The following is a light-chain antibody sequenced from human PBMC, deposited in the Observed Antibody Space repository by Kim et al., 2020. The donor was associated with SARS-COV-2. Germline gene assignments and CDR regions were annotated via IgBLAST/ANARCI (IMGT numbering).Light chain of an antibody. CDR1: QSVRTN. CDR2: GAS. Sequence: EIVMTQSPVTLSVSPGETATLSCRASQSVRTNLAWYQRKPGQPPRLLIFGASTRAIGIPGRFSGSGSGTEFTLTISSLQSEDFAVYYCHQYNNRPPWTFGQGTKVDIK. V-gene: IGKV3-15*01. CDR3: HQYNNRPPWT. J-gene: IGKJ1*01.